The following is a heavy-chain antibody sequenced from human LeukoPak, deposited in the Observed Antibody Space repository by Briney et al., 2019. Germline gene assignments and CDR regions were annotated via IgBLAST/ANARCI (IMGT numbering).Heavy chain of an antibody. J-gene: IGHJ5*02. V-gene: IGHV1-69*04. Sequence: ASVKVSCKASGGTFSSYAISWVRQAPGQGLEWMGRIIPILGIANYAQKFQGRVTITADKSTSTAYMELRSLRSDDTAVYYCARDRHYSTIFGVALEKNWFDPWGQGTLVTVSS. D-gene: IGHD3-3*01. CDR3: ARDRHYSTIFGVALEKNWFDP. CDR2: IIPILGIA. CDR1: GGTFSSYA.